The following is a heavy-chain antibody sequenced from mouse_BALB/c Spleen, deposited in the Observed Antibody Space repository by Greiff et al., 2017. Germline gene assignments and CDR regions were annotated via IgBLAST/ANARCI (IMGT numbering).Heavy chain of an antibody. Sequence: EVKLVESGGGLAQPGGSRKLSCAASGFTFSSFGMHWVRQAPEKGLEWVAYISSGSSTIYYADTVKGRFTISRDNPKNTLFLQMTSLRSEDTAMYYCARGDYGSRYAMDYWGQGTSVTVSS. J-gene: IGHJ4*01. CDR1: GFTFSSFG. CDR3: ARGDYGSRYAMDY. D-gene: IGHD1-1*01. V-gene: IGHV5-17*02. CDR2: ISSGSSTI.